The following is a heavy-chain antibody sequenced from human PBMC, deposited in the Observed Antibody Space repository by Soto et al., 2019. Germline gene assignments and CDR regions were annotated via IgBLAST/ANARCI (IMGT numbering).Heavy chain of an antibody. CDR1: GFTFSSYA. CDR3: ARDLGYCGGCSCSFDYYYGMDV. J-gene: IGHJ6*02. CDR2: ISYDGSNK. D-gene: IGHD2-15*01. V-gene: IGHV3-30-3*01. Sequence: GGSLRLSCAASGFTFSSYAMHWVRQAPGKGLEWVAVISYDGSNKYYADSVKGRVTISRDISKNTLYLQMNSLRAEDTAVYNCARDLGYCGGCSCSFDYYYGMDVWGQGTTVTVSS.